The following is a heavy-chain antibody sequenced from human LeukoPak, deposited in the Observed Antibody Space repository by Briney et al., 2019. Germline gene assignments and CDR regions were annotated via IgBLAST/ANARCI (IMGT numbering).Heavy chain of an antibody. CDR2: IVVGSGNT. CDR3: AKDPMPGIAAYYFDY. V-gene: IGHV1-58*02. Sequence: ASVKVSCKASGFTFTDSAMQWVRQARGQRLEWIGWIVVGSGNTNYAQEFQERVTITRDMSTRTVYMELSSLRSEDTAVYYCAKDPMPGIAAYYFDYWGQGTLVTVSS. D-gene: IGHD6-25*01. J-gene: IGHJ4*02. CDR1: GFTFTDSA.